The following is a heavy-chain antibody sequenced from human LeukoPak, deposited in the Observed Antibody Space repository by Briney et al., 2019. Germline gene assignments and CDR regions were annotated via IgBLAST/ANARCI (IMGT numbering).Heavy chain of an antibody. Sequence: TVGSLRLSCAASGFTFSSYPMNWVRQAPGRGLEWVSYISGSDNTRSYADSVKGRFTISRDNAKSSLSLQMNSLRAEDTAVYYCARRAAAGHLDGFDIWGQGTLITVSS. CDR3: ARRAAAGHLDGFDI. J-gene: IGHJ3*02. V-gene: IGHV3-48*03. D-gene: IGHD6-13*01. CDR1: GFTFSSYP. CDR2: ISGSDNTR.